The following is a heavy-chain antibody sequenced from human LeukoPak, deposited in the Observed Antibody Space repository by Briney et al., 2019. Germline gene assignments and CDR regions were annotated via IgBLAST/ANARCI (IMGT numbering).Heavy chain of an antibody. D-gene: IGHD2-15*01. CDR2: ISYDGSNK. CDR1: GFTFSSYA. Sequence: PGRSLRLSCAASGFTFSSYAMHWVRQAPGKGLEWVAVISYDGSNKYYADSVKGRVTISRDNSKNTLYLQMNSLRAEDTAVYYCARIVVVAAAGFDYWGQGTLVTVSS. J-gene: IGHJ4*02. CDR3: ARIVVVAAAGFDY. V-gene: IGHV3-30-3*01.